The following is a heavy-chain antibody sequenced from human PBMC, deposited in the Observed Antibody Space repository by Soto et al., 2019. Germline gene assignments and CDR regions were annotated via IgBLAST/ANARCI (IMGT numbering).Heavy chain of an antibody. J-gene: IGHJ3*02. V-gene: IGHV1-2*04. Sequence: GASVKVSCKASGYTFTGYYMHWVRQAPGQGLEWMGWINPNSGGTNYAQKFQGWVTMTRDTSISTAYMELSRLRSDDTAVYCCARDAHLYYDFWSGQNAFDIWGQGTMVTVSS. CDR3: ARDAHLYYDFWSGQNAFDI. CDR2: INPNSGGT. CDR1: GYTFTGYY. D-gene: IGHD3-3*01.